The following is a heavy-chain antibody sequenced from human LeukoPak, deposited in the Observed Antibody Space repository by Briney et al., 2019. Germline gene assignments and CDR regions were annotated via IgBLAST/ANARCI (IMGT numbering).Heavy chain of an antibody. CDR3: ARDPYSGNYGNYYYYYMDV. Sequence: GGSLRLSCAASGFTFSSYAMSWVRQAPGKALEWVSSITSSGAYIFYADSVKGRFTISRDNAKDSLYLQMNSLGPEDTAVYYCARDPYSGNYGNYYYYYMDVWGKGTTVTVSS. CDR2: ITSSGAYI. CDR1: GFTFSSYA. J-gene: IGHJ6*03. V-gene: IGHV3-21*01. D-gene: IGHD1-26*01.